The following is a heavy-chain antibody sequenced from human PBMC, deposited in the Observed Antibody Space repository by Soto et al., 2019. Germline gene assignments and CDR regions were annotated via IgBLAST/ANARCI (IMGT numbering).Heavy chain of an antibody. D-gene: IGHD1-26*01. CDR2: IDPSDSYT. V-gene: IGHV5-10-1*01. Sequence: GEPLKISXKGSGYSFTNYWISWVRQMPGKGLEWVGRIDPSDSYTNYSPSFQGHVTISADKSISTAYLQWSSLKASDTAMYYCARRLSGSYYYYYGMDVWGQGTTVTVSS. J-gene: IGHJ6*02. CDR1: GYSFTNYW. CDR3: ARRLSGSYYYYYGMDV.